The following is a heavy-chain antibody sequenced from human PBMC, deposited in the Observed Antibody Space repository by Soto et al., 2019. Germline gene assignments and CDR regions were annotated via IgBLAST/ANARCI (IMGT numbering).Heavy chain of an antibody. V-gene: IGHV1-58*02. CDR3: ARRINYNFGYGWNDYFYYMDV. D-gene: IGHD5-18*01. CDR2: IVVGSGNT. J-gene: IGHJ6*03. CDR1: GFTFTSSA. Sequence: SVEVCCKASGFTFTSSAMQWVRQENGQGLEWIGWIVVGSGNTNYAQKFQERVTITRDMSTSTAYMELISLRSEDTAVYYCARRINYNFGYGWNDYFYYMDVWGKGTTVTVSS.